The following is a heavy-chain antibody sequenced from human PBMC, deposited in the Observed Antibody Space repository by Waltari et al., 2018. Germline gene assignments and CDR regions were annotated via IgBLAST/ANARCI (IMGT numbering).Heavy chain of an antibody. D-gene: IGHD3-22*01. J-gene: IGHJ4*02. CDR1: GFSFSSYW. Sequence: EVQLVESGGALVPPGGSLRLSGAASGFSFSSYWMNWVRQAPGKGLEWVAIINLDGDVKHYVDSGKGRFTISRDNIKNSLYLQMNSLRAEDTAVYYCARGQGYLIDYWGQGTLVTVSS. CDR2: INLDGDVK. V-gene: IGHV3-7*01. CDR3: ARGQGYLIDY.